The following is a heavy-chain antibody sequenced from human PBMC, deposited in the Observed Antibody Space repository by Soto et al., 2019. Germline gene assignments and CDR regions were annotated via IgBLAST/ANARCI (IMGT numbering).Heavy chain of an antibody. CDR1: GFRLSGSA. CDR3: TSRTTVAAFTDY. J-gene: IGHJ4*02. CDR2: IRSKTNNYAT. D-gene: IGHD4-17*01. V-gene: IGHV3-73*01. Sequence: EVQLVESGGGLVQPGGSLKLSCAASGFRLSGSAMHWVRQAAGKGREWVGRIRSKTNNYATEYGASVKGRFTISRDDSKNTAYLQMNSLKTEDTAVYYCTSRTTVAAFTDYWGQGTLVTVSS.